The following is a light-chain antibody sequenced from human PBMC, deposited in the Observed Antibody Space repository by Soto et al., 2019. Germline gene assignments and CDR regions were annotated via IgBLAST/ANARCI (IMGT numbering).Light chain of an antibody. V-gene: IGKV3-20*01. Sequence: EVVLTQSPGTLSLSPGERATLSCRASQSFSSSNLAWYQHKPGQPPKLIVYSASRRATGIPARFSGSGSGTDFTLTTSRLQPQDFALYYCQRYGGSPPVTFGGGTKVDIK. J-gene: IGKJ4*01. CDR1: QSFSSSN. CDR2: SAS. CDR3: QRYGGSPPVT.